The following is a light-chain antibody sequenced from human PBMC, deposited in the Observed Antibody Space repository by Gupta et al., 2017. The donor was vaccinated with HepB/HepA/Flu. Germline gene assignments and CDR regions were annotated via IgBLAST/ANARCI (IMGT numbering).Light chain of an antibody. CDR1: QNICSK. J-gene: IGKJ1*01. V-gene: IGKV3D-15*01. Sequence: EVVVTQSPATLSVSPGERVTLSCRASQNICSKLAWYEKKPGQAPRLVIYGASTRPMDFKARCSGGWCGTELTLNLTISGLQAEDCAVYYCQLEGNGPRMFGQRTKVEIK. CDR3: QLEGNGPRM. CDR2: GAS.